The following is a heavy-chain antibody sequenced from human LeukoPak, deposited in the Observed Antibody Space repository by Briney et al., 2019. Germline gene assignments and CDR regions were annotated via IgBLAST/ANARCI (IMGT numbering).Heavy chain of an antibody. CDR3: AREGGDYDSSGYPFDY. J-gene: IGHJ4*02. D-gene: IGHD3-22*01. CDR2: IYYSGST. CDR1: GGSISSGDYY. V-gene: IGHV4-30-4*01. Sequence: SETLSLTCTVSGGSISSGDYYWSWIRQPPGKGLEWIGYIYYSGSTYYNPSLKSRVTTSVDTSKNQFSLKLSSVTAADTAVYYCAREGGDYDSSGYPFDYWGQGTLVTVSS.